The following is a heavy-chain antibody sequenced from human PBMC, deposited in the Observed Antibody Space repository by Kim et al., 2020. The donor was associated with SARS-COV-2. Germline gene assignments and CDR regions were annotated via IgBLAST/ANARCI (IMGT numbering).Heavy chain of an antibody. V-gene: IGHV3-11*06. CDR3: ARSRFPIVGIAAAGTFFDY. Sequence: KGRFNISRDNAKNSLYLQMNRLRAEDTAVYYCARSRFPIVGIAAAGTFFDYWGQGTLVTVSS. D-gene: IGHD6-13*01. J-gene: IGHJ4*02.